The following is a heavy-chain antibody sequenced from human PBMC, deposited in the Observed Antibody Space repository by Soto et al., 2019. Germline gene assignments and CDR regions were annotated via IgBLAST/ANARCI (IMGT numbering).Heavy chain of an antibody. J-gene: IGHJ6*02. CDR2: IIPIFGTA. CDR1: GGTFSSYA. V-gene: IGHV1-69*06. CDR3: AREYSSSSGYYYYYGMDV. D-gene: IGHD6-6*01. Sequence: QVQLVQSGAEVKKPGSSVKVSCKASGGTFSSYAISWVRQAPGQGLEWMGGIIPIFGTANYAQKFQGRVTITADKSTSTAYMELSSLRSEDKAVYYCAREYSSSSGYYYYYGMDVWGQGTTVTVSS.